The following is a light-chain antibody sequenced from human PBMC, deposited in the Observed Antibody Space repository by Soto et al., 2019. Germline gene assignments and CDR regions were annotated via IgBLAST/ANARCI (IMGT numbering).Light chain of an antibody. J-gene: IGKJ1*01. CDR2: AAS. Sequence: DIQVTPSPSSLSPSIGKSVTITCQASQTFIGYLNWYQQKPGKDPRLLINAASNLQSRVPSRFRGSGSETDFTLTITSLQPEDFATYDCQQSYTTPRTFGQGTKVDIK. V-gene: IGKV1-39*01. CDR3: QQSYTTPRT. CDR1: QTFIGY.